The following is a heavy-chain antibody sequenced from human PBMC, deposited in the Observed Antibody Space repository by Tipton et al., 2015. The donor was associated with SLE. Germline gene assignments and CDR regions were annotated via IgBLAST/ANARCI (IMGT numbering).Heavy chain of an antibody. Sequence: TLSLTCAVSGYSISSGYYWAWIRQPPGKGLEWIGSIYHSGSTYYNPSLKSRVTISVDTSKNQFSLKLSSVTAADTAVYYCARMSSGWSVGAFDIWGQGRMVTVSS. J-gene: IGHJ3*02. CDR2: IYHSGST. CDR1: GYSISSGYY. V-gene: IGHV4-38-2*01. D-gene: IGHD6-13*01. CDR3: ARMSSGWSVGAFDI.